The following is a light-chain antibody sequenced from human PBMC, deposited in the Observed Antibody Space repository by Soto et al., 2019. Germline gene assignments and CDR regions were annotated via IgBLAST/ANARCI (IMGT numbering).Light chain of an antibody. Sequence: EIVMTQSPATLSMSPRERATLSCRASQGVVRSLAWYQQKPGQAPMLLIHGASTRATGITARFSASGSWTEFTLTISRLQSDDFAVYYCQAYNQWTPWTFGHGAKVEIK. CDR1: QGVVRS. CDR3: QAYNQWTPWT. CDR2: GAS. J-gene: IGKJ1*01. V-gene: IGKV3-15*01.